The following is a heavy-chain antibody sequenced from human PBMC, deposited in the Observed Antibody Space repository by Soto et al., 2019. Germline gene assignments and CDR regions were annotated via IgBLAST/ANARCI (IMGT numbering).Heavy chain of an antibody. CDR3: ARAYYDFWGGAYYYYMDV. J-gene: IGHJ6*03. Sequence: SETLSLTCTVSGDSISSHYWSWIRQPPGKGLERIGYMQYSGSTNYNPSLKSRVTISGDTSKKQFSLKLSSVTAADTAVYYCARAYYDFWGGAYYYYMDVWGKGTTVTVSS. CDR1: GDSISSHY. D-gene: IGHD3-3*01. V-gene: IGHV4-59*11. CDR2: MQYSGST.